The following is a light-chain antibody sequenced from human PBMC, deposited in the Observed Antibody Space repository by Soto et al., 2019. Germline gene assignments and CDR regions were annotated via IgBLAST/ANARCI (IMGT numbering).Light chain of an antibody. Sequence: DIQMTQSPSTLSASVVDRVTITFRASQSISVWLAWYQQKAGKAPNLLIYKASRLESGVPSRFSGSGSETEFSLTISGLQPGDSATYYCQQYNSYSPTFGQGTQGGYQ. J-gene: IGKJ1*01. CDR3: QQYNSYSPT. CDR1: QSISVW. CDR2: KAS. V-gene: IGKV1-5*03.